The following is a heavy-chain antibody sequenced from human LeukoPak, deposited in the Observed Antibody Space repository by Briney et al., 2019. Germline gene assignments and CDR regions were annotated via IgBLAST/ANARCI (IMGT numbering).Heavy chain of an antibody. CDR1: GFTFSSYA. V-gene: IGHV3-23*01. Sequence: PGGSLRLSCAASGFTFSSYAMSWVRQAPGKGLEWVSAISGSGGSTYYADSVKGRFTISRDNSKNTLYLQMNSLRAEDTAVYYCARDIPTYYDFWSGSTDYWGQGTLVTVSS. D-gene: IGHD3-3*01. CDR3: ARDIPTYYDFWSGSTDY. J-gene: IGHJ4*02. CDR2: ISGSGGST.